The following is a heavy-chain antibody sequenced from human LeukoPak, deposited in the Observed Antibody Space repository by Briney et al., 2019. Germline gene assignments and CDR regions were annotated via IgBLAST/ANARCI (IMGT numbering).Heavy chain of an antibody. CDR1: GGSFSGYY. V-gene: IGHV4-34*01. D-gene: IGHD6-6*01. CDR3: ARGHSAIAARPGWFDP. Sequence: TSETLSLTCAVYGGSFSGYYWSWIRQPPGKGLEWIGEIIHSGSTNYNPSLKSRVTISVDTSKNQFSLKLSSVTAADTAVYYCARGHSAIAARPGWFDPWGQGTLVTVSS. CDR2: IIHSGST. J-gene: IGHJ5*02.